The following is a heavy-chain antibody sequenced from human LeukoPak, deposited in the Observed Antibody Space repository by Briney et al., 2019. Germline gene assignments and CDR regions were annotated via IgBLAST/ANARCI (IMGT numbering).Heavy chain of an antibody. Sequence: SQTLSLTCTVSGGSISSGGYYWSWIRQHPGKGLEWIGYIYYSGSTYYNPSLKSRVTISVDTCKNQFSLKLSSVTAADTAVYYCARGLAASFDYWGQGTLVTVSS. J-gene: IGHJ4*02. CDR1: GGSISSGGYY. CDR3: ARGLAASFDY. V-gene: IGHV4-31*03. D-gene: IGHD6-6*01. CDR2: IYYSGST.